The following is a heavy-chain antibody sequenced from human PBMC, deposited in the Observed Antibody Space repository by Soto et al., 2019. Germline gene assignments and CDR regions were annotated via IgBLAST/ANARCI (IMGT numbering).Heavy chain of an antibody. J-gene: IGHJ4*02. V-gene: IGHV4-59*01. D-gene: IGHD2-15*01. CDR3: ARDFDDGRVDY. CDR1: GGSISSYY. Sequence: SETLSLTCTVSGGSISSYYWSWIRQPPGKGLEWIGYIYYSGSTNYNPSLKSRVTISVDTSKNQFSLKLSSVTAADTAVYYCARDFDDGRVDYWGQGTLVTVSS. CDR2: IYYSGST.